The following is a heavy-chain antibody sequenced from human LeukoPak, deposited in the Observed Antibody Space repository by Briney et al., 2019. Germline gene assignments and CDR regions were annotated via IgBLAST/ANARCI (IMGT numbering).Heavy chain of an antibody. CDR3: ARKGIAAAGGYYFDY. D-gene: IGHD6-13*01. V-gene: IGHV5-51*01. CDR1: GYSFTSYW. CDR2: IYPGDSDT. J-gene: IGHJ4*02. Sequence: GESLKISCKGSGYSFTSYWIGWVRQMPGKGLEWMGIIYPGDSDTRYSPSFHGQVTISADKSISTAYLQWSSLKASDTAMYYCARKGIAAAGGYYFDYWGQGTLVTVSS.